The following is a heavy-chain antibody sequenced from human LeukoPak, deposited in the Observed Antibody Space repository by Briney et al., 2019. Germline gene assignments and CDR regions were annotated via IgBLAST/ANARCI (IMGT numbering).Heavy chain of an antibody. V-gene: IGHV4-34*12. Sequence: SETLSLTCAVYGGSFCVSYSSWMRQPPGKGLEWIGELIHSGSTNYTPSLKSRVTISVDTSKNQFSLKLSTVTAAGTAVYYCASIRGPGRSSPLDPWGQGTLVTVSS. J-gene: IGHJ5*02. D-gene: IGHD1-1*01. CDR1: GGSFCVSY. CDR2: LIHSGST. CDR3: ASIRGPGRSSPLDP.